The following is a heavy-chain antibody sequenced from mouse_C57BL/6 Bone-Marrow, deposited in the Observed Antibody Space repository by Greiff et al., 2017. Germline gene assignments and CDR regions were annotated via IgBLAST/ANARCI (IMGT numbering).Heavy chain of an antibody. CDR3: ARRGDGWGGY. D-gene: IGHD2-3*01. V-gene: IGHV1-50*01. Sequence: QVQLQQPGAELVKPGASVKLSCKASGYTFTSYWMQWVKQRPGQGLEWIGEIDPSDSYTNYNQKFKGKGTLTVDTSSSTAYMQLSRLTSEDSAVYYCARRGDGWGGYWGQGTTLTVSS. J-gene: IGHJ2*01. CDR2: IDPSDSYT. CDR1: GYTFTSYW.